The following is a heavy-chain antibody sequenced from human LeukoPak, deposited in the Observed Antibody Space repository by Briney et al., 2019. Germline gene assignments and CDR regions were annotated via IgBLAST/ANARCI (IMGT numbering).Heavy chain of an antibody. CDR2: INTNTGNP. D-gene: IGHD6-19*01. V-gene: IGHV7-4-1*02. CDR3: AKDRGYSTGNGMDV. Sequence: ASVKVSCKASGYTFTGCAMNWVRQAPGQGLEWMGWINTNTGNPTYAQGFTGRFVFSLDTSVSTAYLQISSLKAEDSAVYYCAKDRGYSTGNGMDVWGQGTTVTVSS. J-gene: IGHJ6*02. CDR1: GYTFTGCA.